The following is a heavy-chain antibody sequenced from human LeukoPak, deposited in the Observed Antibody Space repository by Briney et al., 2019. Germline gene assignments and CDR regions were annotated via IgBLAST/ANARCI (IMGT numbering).Heavy chain of an antibody. Sequence: ASVKVSCKASGYTFTGYYMHWVRQAPGQGLEWMGWINPNSGGTNYAQKFQGRVTMTRDTSIGTAYMELSRLRSDDTAVYYCARGQQLTMIVVVISRIFDYWGQGTLVTVSS. D-gene: IGHD3-22*01. CDR2: INPNSGGT. V-gene: IGHV1-2*02. CDR1: GYTFTGYY. CDR3: ARGQQLTMIVVVISRIFDY. J-gene: IGHJ4*02.